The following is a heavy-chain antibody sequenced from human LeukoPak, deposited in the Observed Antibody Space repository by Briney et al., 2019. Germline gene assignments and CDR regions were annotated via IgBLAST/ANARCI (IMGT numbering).Heavy chain of an antibody. V-gene: IGHV4-30-2*01. CDR3: ARASCQLNAFDI. D-gene: IGHD2-2*01. Sequence: SQTLSLTCTVSGGSISSGGYYWSWIRQPPGKGLEWIGYIYHSGSTYYNPSLKSRVTISVDRSKNQFSLKLSSVTAADTAVYYCARASCQLNAFDIWGQGTMVTVSS. CDR1: GGSISSGGYY. J-gene: IGHJ3*02. CDR2: IYHSGST.